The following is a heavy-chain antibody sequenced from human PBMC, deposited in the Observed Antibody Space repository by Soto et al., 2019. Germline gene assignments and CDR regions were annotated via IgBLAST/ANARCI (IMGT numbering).Heavy chain of an antibody. CDR3: ARFHSHGTYGMDV. V-gene: IGHV1-69*01. CDR2: IIPIFGTT. CDR1: GGSFTYT. Sequence: QMHLVQSGAEVKKPGSSVKVSCKASGGSFTYTLSWVRQAPGQGLEWMGGIIPIFGTTNYAQKFQDRVTITTDESTKTAYMELKNLRSHDTAVYYCARFHSHGTYGMDVWGQGTKVTVSS. D-gene: IGHD5-18*01. J-gene: IGHJ6*02.